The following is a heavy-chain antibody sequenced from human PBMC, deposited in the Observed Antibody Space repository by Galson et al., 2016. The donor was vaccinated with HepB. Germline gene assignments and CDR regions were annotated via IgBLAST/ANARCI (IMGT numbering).Heavy chain of an antibody. D-gene: IGHD4/OR15-4a*01. J-gene: IGHJ4*02. V-gene: IGHV3-64*04. Sequence: SLRLSCAASGFTFSTYAMHWVRQAPGKGLEYVSGINNNGDRTSYGDSVKGRFSISRDNSKNTLYLQLHSLRTDDTAVYYCARGLYGGAAAWGQGTLVTVSS. CDR1: GFTFSTYA. CDR3: ARGLYGGAAA. CDR2: INNNGDRT.